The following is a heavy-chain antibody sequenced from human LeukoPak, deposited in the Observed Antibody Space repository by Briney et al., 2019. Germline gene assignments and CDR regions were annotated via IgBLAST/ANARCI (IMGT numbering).Heavy chain of an antibody. CDR2: IYSGGTT. Sequence: GGSLRLSCAVSGFTVSGNYMSWVRQAPGKGLEWVSLIYSGGTTYYADSVKGRFTISRDNSKNTLYLQMNSLRAEDTAVYYCAKVNYAKYYFDYWGQGTLVTVSS. V-gene: IGHV3-53*01. CDR3: AKVNYAKYYFDY. J-gene: IGHJ4*02. CDR1: GFTVSGNY. D-gene: IGHD2-2*01.